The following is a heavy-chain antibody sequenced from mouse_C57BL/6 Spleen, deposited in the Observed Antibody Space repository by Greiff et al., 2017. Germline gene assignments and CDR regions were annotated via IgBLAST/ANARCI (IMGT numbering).Heavy chain of an antibody. D-gene: IGHD2-4*01. J-gene: IGHJ4*01. CDR2: IYPGDGDT. Sequence: VQLQQSGAELVKPGASVKISCKASGYAFSSYWMNWVKQRPGKGLEWIGQIYPGDGDTNYNGKFKGKATLTADKSSSTAYMQLSSLTSEDSAVYFCARGGDYDGVNAMDYWGQGTSVTVSS. CDR3: ARGGDYDGVNAMDY. CDR1: GYAFSSYW. V-gene: IGHV1-80*01.